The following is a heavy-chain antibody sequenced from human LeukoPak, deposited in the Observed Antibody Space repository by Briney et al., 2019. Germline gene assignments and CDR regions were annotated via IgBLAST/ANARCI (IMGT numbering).Heavy chain of an antibody. CDR3: ARLVPSYGGLLDY. Sequence: SETLSLTCAVYGGSFSGYYWSWLRQPPGKGLEWNGEINHSGSTNYNPSLKSRVTISVDTSKNQFSLKLSSVTAADTAVYYCARLVPSYGGLLDYWGQGTLVTVSS. J-gene: IGHJ4*02. CDR1: GGSFSGYY. V-gene: IGHV4-34*01. D-gene: IGHD4-23*01. CDR2: INHSGST.